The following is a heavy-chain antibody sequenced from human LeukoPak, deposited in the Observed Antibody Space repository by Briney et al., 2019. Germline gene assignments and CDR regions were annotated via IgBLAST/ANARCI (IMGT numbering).Heavy chain of an antibody. Sequence: SETLSLTCAVYGGSFSGYYWSWIRQPPGKGLKWIGEINHSGSTNYNPSLKSRVTISVDTSKNQFSLKLSSVTAADTAVYYCARGRMYYDFWSGYYTTRQSYYYYMDVWGKGTTVTVSS. J-gene: IGHJ6*03. D-gene: IGHD3-3*01. CDR1: GGSFSGYY. V-gene: IGHV4-34*01. CDR2: INHSGST. CDR3: ARGRMYYDFWSGYYTTRQSYYYYMDV.